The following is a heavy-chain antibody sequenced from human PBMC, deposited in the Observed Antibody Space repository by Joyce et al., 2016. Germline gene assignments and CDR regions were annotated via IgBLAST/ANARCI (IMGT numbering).Heavy chain of an antibody. CDR1: GYTFVNYW. D-gene: IGHD4-23*01. CDR2: IDPNDSGT. Sequence: EDHLVQSGAEMKKPGESLRISCMVSGYTFVNYWISGVRQMPGKGLEWMGRIDPNDSGTDYSPSFQGHVTISADKSISTAYLQWSSLKASDTAIYYCARHRGGGNFVPFDYWGQGTLVTVSS. J-gene: IGHJ4*02. V-gene: IGHV5-10-1*03. CDR3: ARHRGGGNFVPFDY.